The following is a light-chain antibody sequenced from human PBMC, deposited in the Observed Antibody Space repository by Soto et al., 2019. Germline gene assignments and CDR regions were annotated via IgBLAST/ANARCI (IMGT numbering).Light chain of an antibody. CDR1: SSNIGSKT. CDR3: AAWDDSLNACV. Sequence: QSVLTQAPSASGTPGQRVTISCSGSSSNIGSKTVSWYQQLPGMAPKLLIFNNHQRPSGVPDRFSGSKSGTSASLAISGLQSEDEADYYCAAWDDSLNACVFGTGTKVTVL. J-gene: IGLJ1*01. V-gene: IGLV1-44*01. CDR2: NNH.